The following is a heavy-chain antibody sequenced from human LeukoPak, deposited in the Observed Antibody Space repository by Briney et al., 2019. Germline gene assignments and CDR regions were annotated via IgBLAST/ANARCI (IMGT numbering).Heavy chain of an antibody. J-gene: IGHJ4*02. Sequence: GRSLRLSCAASGFTFDDYAMHWVRQTPGKGLEWVSHISWNSATIEYADSVKGRFTISRDNAKNSLYLQMNSLRAEDTAVYYCARVVEAALGPLFDYWGQGTLVTVSS. V-gene: IGHV3-9*01. CDR1: GFTFDDYA. D-gene: IGHD2-15*01. CDR3: ARVVEAALGPLFDY. CDR2: ISWNSATI.